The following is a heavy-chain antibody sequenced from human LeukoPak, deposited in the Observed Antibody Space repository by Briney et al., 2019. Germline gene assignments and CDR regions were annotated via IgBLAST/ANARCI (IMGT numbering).Heavy chain of an antibody. J-gene: IGHJ4*02. CDR3: ARDAPYLVGATYFDY. D-gene: IGHD1-26*01. Sequence: PGGSLRLPCVASGFDFNTYEMTWVRQAPGKGLEWVSYIGGTGETIYYADSVKGRFTVSRDNAKNSVYLQMNSLRAEDTAVYYCARDAPYLVGATYFDYWGQGTLVTVSS. CDR1: GFDFNTYE. V-gene: IGHV3-48*03. CDR2: IGGTGETI.